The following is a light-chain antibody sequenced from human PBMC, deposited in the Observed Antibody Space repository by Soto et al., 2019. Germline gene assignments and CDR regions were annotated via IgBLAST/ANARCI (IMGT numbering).Light chain of an antibody. CDR2: DVN. CDR3: TSWTTSTTMI. J-gene: IGLJ2*01. CDR1: SSDIGAYNF. V-gene: IGLV2-14*03. Sequence: QSALTQPASVAGSPGQSITISCTGTSSDIGAYNFVSWYQQHPGKAPKLMLYDVNIRPSGVSNRFSGSKSGNTASLTISGLEAEDEAGYYCTSWTTSTTMIFGGGPKLTVL.